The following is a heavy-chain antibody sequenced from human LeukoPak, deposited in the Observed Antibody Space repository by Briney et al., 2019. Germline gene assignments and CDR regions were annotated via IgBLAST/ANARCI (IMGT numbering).Heavy chain of an antibody. J-gene: IGHJ4*02. CDR1: GASVSNYY. CDR3: ARQPIGPYYFDY. Sequence: KPSETLSLTCTVSGASVSNYYWSWVRQPAGRVLEWIGRIYNGGSANYNPSLQSRISMSVDTSKNQFSLRLKSVTAADTAVYYCARQPIGPYYFDYWGQGTLVTVSS. V-gene: IGHV4-4*07. CDR2: IYNGGSA. D-gene: IGHD1-14*01.